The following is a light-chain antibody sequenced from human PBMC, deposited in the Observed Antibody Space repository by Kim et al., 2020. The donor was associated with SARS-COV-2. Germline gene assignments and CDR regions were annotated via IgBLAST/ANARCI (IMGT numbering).Light chain of an antibody. V-gene: IGLV1-40*01. J-gene: IGLJ2*01. Sequence: RVTIYWTGNSANIGAGYDVHWDRQFPGKARKLLIDDNTNRPAGVPERFSGTKSRTSGALAITGLQAEDEADYYCQSYDSSLSDVVFGGGTQLTVL. CDR1: SANIGAGYD. CDR2: DNT. CDR3: QSYDSSLSDVV.